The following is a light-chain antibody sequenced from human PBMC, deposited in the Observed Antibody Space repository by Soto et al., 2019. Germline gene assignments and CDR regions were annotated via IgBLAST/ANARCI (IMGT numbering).Light chain of an antibody. V-gene: IGLV2-14*01. CDR2: ASS. CDR3: SSYTSGTTLYV. Sequence: QSALTQPASGSGSPGQSITISFTGTSSYVGGYNYVSWYQHHAGKAPRLMIYASSNRPSGVSHRFSGSRSGNTASLTISGLQAEDEADYYCSSYTSGTTLYVFGTGTKLTVL. J-gene: IGLJ1*01. CDR1: SSYVGGYNY.